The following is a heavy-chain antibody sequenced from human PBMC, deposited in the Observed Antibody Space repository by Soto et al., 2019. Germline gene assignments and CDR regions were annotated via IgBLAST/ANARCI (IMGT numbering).Heavy chain of an antibody. Sequence: QVQLVQSGAEVKKPGASVKVSCKASGYTFTSYGISWVRQAPGQGLEWMGWISAYNGNTNYAQKLQGRVTMTTDTSTSTAYMGLRSLSSDDTAVYYCARPKYCSGGSCYTGYFDYRGQGTLVTVSS. V-gene: IGHV1-18*01. D-gene: IGHD2-15*01. CDR3: ARPKYCSGGSCYTGYFDY. CDR1: GYTFTSYG. CDR2: ISAYNGNT. J-gene: IGHJ4*02.